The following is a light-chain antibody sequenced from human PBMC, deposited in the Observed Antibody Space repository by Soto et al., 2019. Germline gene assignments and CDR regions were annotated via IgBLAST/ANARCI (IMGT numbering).Light chain of an antibody. CDR3: QQYNNWPFS. Sequence: EIVMTQSPVSLYVSPGDRVTLSCWAGQSVTTNFAWYQQKSGQSPRLLIYDVSTRATGVPARFSGTGSETDFTLTISGLQSEDSAVYFCQQYNNWPFSFGQGTRLEIK. CDR2: DVS. J-gene: IGKJ5*01. CDR1: QSVTTN. V-gene: IGKV3-15*01.